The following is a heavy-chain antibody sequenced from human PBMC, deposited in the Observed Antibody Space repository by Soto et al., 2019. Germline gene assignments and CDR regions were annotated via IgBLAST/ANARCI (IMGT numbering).Heavy chain of an antibody. J-gene: IGHJ4*02. Sequence: QVQLVESGGGVVQPGRSLRLSCAASGFTLSSYGMHWVRQAPGKGLEWVALISYDGSNKYYADSVKGRFTISRDNSKNTVYRQMNSLRVEDTAVHYCARGNPQWRQQGGFDYWGQGTLVTVSS. D-gene: IGHD5-18*01. CDR2: ISYDGSNK. CDR1: GFTLSSYG. V-gene: IGHV3-30*03. CDR3: ARGNPQWRQQGGFDY.